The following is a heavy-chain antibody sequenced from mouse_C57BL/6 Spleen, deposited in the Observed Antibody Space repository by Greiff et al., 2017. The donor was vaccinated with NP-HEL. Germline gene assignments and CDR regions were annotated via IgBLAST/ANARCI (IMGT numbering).Heavy chain of an antibody. Sequence: VQLKESGPELVKPGASVKISCKASGYSFTGYYMHWVKQSHGNILDWIGYIYPYNGVSSYNQKFKGKATLTVDKSSSTAYMELRSLTSEDSAVYYCARSGYCGSSYDFDYWGQGTTLTVSS. CDR1: GYSFTGYY. D-gene: IGHD1-1*01. CDR2: IYPYNGVS. J-gene: IGHJ2*01. CDR3: ARSGYCGSSYDFDY. V-gene: IGHV1-31*01.